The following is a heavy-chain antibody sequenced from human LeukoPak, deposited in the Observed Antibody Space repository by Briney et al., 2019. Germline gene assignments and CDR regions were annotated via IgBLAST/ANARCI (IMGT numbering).Heavy chain of an antibody. Sequence: ASVKVSCKVSGFNFTNYGISWVRQAPGQGLEWMGWISTYNGNTNYAQKFQGRVTMTTDTSTSTAYMELRSLRSDDTAVYYCARVGNGYSFGGWYFDYWGQGTLVTVSS. J-gene: IGHJ4*02. CDR2: ISTYNGNT. CDR1: GFNFTNYG. V-gene: IGHV1-18*01. D-gene: IGHD5-24*01. CDR3: ARVGNGYSFGGWYFDY.